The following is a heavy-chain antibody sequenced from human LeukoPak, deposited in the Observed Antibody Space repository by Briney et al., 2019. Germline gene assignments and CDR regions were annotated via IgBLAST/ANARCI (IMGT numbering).Heavy chain of an antibody. V-gene: IGHV1-46*01. CDR2: MNPSGRSK. CDR3: GRWESPHGMDV. Sequence: ASVKVSCKASGYTFTSYYMHRVRQAAKQGLECSGIMNPSGRSKSYAQEFRVRITMARDKSTSTVYMELRSLRSEDTAVYYCGRWESPHGMDVGGQGTTVTVS. D-gene: IGHD1-26*01. J-gene: IGHJ6*02. CDR1: GYTFTSYY.